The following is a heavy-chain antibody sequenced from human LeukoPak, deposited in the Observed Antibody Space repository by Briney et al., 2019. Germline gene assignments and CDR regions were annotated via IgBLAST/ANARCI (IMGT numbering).Heavy chain of an antibody. CDR2: MFHSGSR. CDR3: AREANRPSFQY. J-gene: IGHJ4*02. V-gene: IGHV4-38-2*02. CDR1: GYSIRSGFY. Sequence: SETLSLTCAVSGYSIRSGFYWGWIRQLPGKGLEWIASMFHSGSRYYNPSLRSRAVISLDTSKNQFFLKLTSVTAADTAVYYCAREANRPSFQYWGLGALVTVSS.